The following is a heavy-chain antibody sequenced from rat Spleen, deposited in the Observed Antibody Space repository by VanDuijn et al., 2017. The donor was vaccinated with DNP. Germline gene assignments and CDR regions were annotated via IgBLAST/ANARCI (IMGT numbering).Heavy chain of an antibody. D-gene: IGHD1-11*01. CDR1: GFSLTSNG. CDR3: AKGGDYGGFDY. Sequence: QVQLKESGPGLVQPSQTLSLTCTVAGFSLTSNGVGWVRQPLGKGMVWMGTIWAGETTHYNSAVQSRLSISRDTSKRQVFLKMNSLQPEDTGTYYCAKGGDYGGFDYWGQGVMVTV. V-gene: IGHV2-72*01. J-gene: IGHJ2*01. CDR2: IWAGETT.